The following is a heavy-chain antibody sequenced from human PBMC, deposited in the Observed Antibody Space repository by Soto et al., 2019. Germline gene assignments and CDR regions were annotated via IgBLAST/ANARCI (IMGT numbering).Heavy chain of an antibody. Sequence: KPGGSLRLSCAASGFTFSDYYMSWIRQAPGKGLEWVSYISSSSSYTKYADSVKGRFTISRDNAKNSLYLQMNSLRAEDTAVYYCARDAGEGGSSWYWFDPWGQGTLVTVSS. CDR3: ARDAGEGGSSWYWFDP. D-gene: IGHD6-13*01. V-gene: IGHV3-11*06. CDR1: GFTFSDYY. J-gene: IGHJ5*02. CDR2: ISSSSSYT.